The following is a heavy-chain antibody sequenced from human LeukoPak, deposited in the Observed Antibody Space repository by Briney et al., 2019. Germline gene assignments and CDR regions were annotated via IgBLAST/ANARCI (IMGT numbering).Heavy chain of an antibody. Sequence: SETLSLTCAVYGGSFSGYYWSWIRQPPGKVLEWIGEINHSGSTNYNPSLKSRVTISVDTSKNQFSLKLSSVTAADTAVYYCARALRYYYGSGSSDCWGQGTLVTVSS. CDR3: ARALRYYYGSGSSDC. CDR2: INHSGST. J-gene: IGHJ4*02. D-gene: IGHD3-10*01. V-gene: IGHV4-34*01. CDR1: GGSFSGYY.